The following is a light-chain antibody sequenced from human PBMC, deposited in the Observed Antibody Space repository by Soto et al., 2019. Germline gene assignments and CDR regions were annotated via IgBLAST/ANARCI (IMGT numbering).Light chain of an antibody. J-gene: IGKJ1*01. CDR1: QSFNSIY. V-gene: IGKV3-20*01. CDR3: HQYDSWT. CDR2: GAS. Sequence: EIVLTQSPGTLSLSPGERATLSCRASQSFNSIYLAWYQQKPGQAPRLLIYGASSRATGLPDRFSGSGSGTDFTLTISRLEPEDFAVYYCHQYDSWTFGQGTTVEIK.